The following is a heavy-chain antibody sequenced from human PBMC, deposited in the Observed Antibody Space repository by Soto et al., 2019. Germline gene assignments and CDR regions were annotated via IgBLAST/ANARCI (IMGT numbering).Heavy chain of an antibody. CDR2: ISTDGSTI. D-gene: IGHD6-6*01. Sequence: GSLRLSCTASGFTFSVYYMTWIRQAPGKGLEWVSYISTDGSTIYADSVKGRFTLSRDNAENSVYLQMQSLRVEDTAVYYCASGSSPIGSWGQGTLVTVSS. V-gene: IGHV3-11*01. CDR3: ASGSSPIGS. CDR1: GFTFSVYY. J-gene: IGHJ4*02.